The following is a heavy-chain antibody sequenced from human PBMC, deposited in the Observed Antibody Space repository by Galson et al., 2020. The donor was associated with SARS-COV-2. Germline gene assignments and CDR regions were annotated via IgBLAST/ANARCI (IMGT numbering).Heavy chain of an antibody. Sequence: TLSLTCTVSGGSISSGGYYWRWIRQHPGKGLEWIGYIYYSGSTYYNPSLKSRVTISVDTSKNQFSLKLSSVTAAYTAVYYCSRERIPYAFDIWVQGTMFTVSS. J-gene: IGHJ3*02. CDR3: SRERIPYAFDI. D-gene: IGHD2-2*02. CDR1: GGSISSGGYY. V-gene: IGHV4-31*03. CDR2: IYYSGST.